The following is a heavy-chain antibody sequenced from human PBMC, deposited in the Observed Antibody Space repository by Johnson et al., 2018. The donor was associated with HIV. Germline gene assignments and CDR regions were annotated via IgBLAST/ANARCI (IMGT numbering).Heavy chain of an antibody. J-gene: IGHJ3*02. CDR1: GFTFSSYD. V-gene: IGHV3-13*01. Sequence: EQLVESGGDLVQPGGSLRLSCAASGFTFSSYDMHWVRQVRGKGLEWVSGIGTIDDTYYAESVKGRFTISRDNSKNTLYLQMNSLRAEDTAVYYCARDQSSRQAVDIWGQGTMVTVSS. D-gene: IGHD6-6*01. CDR3: ARDQSSRQAVDI. CDR2: IGTIDDT.